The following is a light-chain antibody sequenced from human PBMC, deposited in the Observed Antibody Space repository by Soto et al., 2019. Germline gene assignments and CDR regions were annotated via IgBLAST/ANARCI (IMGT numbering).Light chain of an antibody. CDR3: CSYAGSYKGYV. CDR2: DVS. CDR1: SSDVGGYNY. J-gene: IGLJ1*01. Sequence: QSVLTQPRSVSGSPGQSVTISCTGTSSDVGGYNYVSWYQQHPGKAPKLMIYDVSKRPSGVPDRFSGSKSGNTASLTISGLQAEDEADYHCCSYAGSYKGYVFGTGTKVTVL. V-gene: IGLV2-11*01.